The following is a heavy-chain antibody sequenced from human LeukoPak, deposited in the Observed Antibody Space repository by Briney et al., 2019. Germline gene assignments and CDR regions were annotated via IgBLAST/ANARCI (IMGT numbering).Heavy chain of an antibody. V-gene: IGHV4-59*01. Sequence: SETLSLTCTVSGGSISSYYWSWIRQPPGKGLEWIGYIYYSGSTNYNPSLKSRVTISVDTSKNQFSLKLSSVTAADTAVYYCARGHDSGGPRGYFDYWGQGTLVTVSS. D-gene: IGHD3-22*01. CDR1: GGSISSYY. CDR2: IYYSGST. CDR3: ARGHDSGGPRGYFDY. J-gene: IGHJ4*02.